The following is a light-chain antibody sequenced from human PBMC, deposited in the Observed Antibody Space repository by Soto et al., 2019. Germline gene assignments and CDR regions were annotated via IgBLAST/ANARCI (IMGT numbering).Light chain of an antibody. J-gene: IGLJ1*01. V-gene: IGLV2-23*01. Sequence: QSGLTQPASVSWSPGQSITISCTGTSSDVGSYDLVSWYQHHPAKAPKLIIYEDSKRPSGIFIRFSGSKSGNTASLRISGLQAEDEADYFCCSYAGSITYVFGSGTKVTVL. CDR1: SSDVGSYDL. CDR3: CSYAGSITYV. CDR2: EDS.